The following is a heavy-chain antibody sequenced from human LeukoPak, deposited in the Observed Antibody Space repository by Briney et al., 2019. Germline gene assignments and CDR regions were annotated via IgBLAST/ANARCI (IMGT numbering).Heavy chain of an antibody. CDR2: ISGRGVGT. Sequence: GGSLRLSCAASGFDFNNYAMTWVRQAPGKGLEWVSTISGRGVGTYYADSVKGRFTISRDNSQNTLYLQMNSLGADDTAVYYCAKGATVRGVPNNYYYHMDVWGKGTTVTVSS. V-gene: IGHV3-23*01. J-gene: IGHJ6*03. D-gene: IGHD3-10*01. CDR1: GFDFNNYA. CDR3: AKGATVRGVPNNYYYHMDV.